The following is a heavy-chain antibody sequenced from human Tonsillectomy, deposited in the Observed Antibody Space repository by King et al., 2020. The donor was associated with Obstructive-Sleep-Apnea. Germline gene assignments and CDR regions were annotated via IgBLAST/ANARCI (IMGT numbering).Heavy chain of an antibody. CDR3: TTDVYCSGGSCYSHFDY. J-gene: IGHJ4*02. Sequence: VQLVESGGGLVKPGGSLRLSCAASGFTFSNAWMSWVRQAPGKGLEWVGRIKSKTDGGTTDYAAPVKGRFTISRDDSKNTLYLQMNSLKTEDTAVYYCTTDVYCSGGSCYSHFDYWGQGTLVTVSS. D-gene: IGHD2-15*01. CDR2: IKSKTDGGTT. V-gene: IGHV3-15*01. CDR1: GFTFSNAW.